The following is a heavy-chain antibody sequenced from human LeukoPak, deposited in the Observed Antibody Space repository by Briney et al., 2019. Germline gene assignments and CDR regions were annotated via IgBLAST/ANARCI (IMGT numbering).Heavy chain of an antibody. D-gene: IGHD6-19*01. J-gene: IGHJ6*02. V-gene: IGHV3-48*04. CDR2: ISSSSSTI. Sequence: PGGSLRLSCAASGFTFSSYSMNWVRQAPGKGLEWVSYISSSSSTIYYADSVKGRFTISRDNAKNSLYLQMNSLRAEDTAVYYCARDQAAVAVAGFYGMDVWGQGTTVTVSS. CDR3: ARDQAAVAVAGFYGMDV. CDR1: GFTFSSYS.